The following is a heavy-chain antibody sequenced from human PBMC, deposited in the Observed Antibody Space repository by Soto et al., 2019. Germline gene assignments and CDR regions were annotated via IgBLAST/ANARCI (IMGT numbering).Heavy chain of an antibody. V-gene: IGHV4-61*01. J-gene: IGHJ4*02. CDR2: VYYSGTT. Sequence: SETLSLTYSVSGGSVSDKTYYWSWIRQPPGKRLEWIGYVYYSGTTNYNPSLKSRVTISVDLSKNRFSLRLSSVTTADTALYYCARTTAVPNTLRSRYFFDYWGQGTLVTVSS. D-gene: IGHD4-17*01. CDR3: ARTTAVPNTLRSRYFFDY. CDR1: GGSVSDKTYY.